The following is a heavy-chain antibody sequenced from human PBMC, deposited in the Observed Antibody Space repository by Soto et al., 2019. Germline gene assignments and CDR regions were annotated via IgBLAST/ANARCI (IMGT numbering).Heavy chain of an antibody. CDR1: GGSISSGGSY. Sequence: QVQLQESGPGLVKPSQTLSVTCTVSGGSISSGGSYWSWIRQHPGKGLEWIGYIQYSGTTYYNPSLKSRVTISIDTSKKQFSLKLSSVTASDTAVYYCARDRDSYGFHDYWGQGTLVTVSS. D-gene: IGHD5-18*01. CDR2: IQYSGTT. V-gene: IGHV4-31*03. CDR3: ARDRDSYGFHDY. J-gene: IGHJ4*02.